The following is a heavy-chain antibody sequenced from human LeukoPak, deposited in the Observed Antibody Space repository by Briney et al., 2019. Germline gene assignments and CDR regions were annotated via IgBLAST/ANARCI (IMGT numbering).Heavy chain of an antibody. V-gene: IGHV1-2*02. Sequence: ASVKVSCKASGYTFTGYYMHWVRQAPGQGLEWMGWINPNSGGTNYAQKFQGRVTMTTDTSTSTAYMELRSLRSDDTAMYYCARLGGYYGSGSYLGEHMDVWGKGTTVTISS. CDR2: INPNSGGT. CDR3: ARLGGYYGSGSYLGEHMDV. J-gene: IGHJ6*03. CDR1: GYTFTGYY. D-gene: IGHD3-10*01.